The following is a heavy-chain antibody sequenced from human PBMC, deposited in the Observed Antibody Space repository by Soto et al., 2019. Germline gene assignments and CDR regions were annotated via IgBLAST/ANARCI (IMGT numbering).Heavy chain of an antibody. Sequence: SETLSLTCTVSGGSISSYYWSWIRQPPGKGLEWIGYIYYSGYTNYNPSLKSRVTITVDTSKNQFSLKLSSVTAADTAMYYCARLLFGAANWFDPWGQGTLVTVSS. CDR2: IYYSGYT. J-gene: IGHJ5*02. CDR1: GGSISSYY. V-gene: IGHV4-59*01. CDR3: ARLLFGAANWFDP. D-gene: IGHD3-10*01.